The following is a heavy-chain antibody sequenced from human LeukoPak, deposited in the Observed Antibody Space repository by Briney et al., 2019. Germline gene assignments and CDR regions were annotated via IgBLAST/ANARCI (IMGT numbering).Heavy chain of an antibody. CDR2: ISYDGSNK. CDR3: ATHSGEY. CDR1: GFTFSSYA. J-gene: IGHJ4*02. Sequence: GGSLRLSCAASGFTFSSYAMHWVRQAPGKGLEWVAVISYDGSNKYYADSVKGRFTISRDNSKNTLYLQMNSLRAEDTAVYYCATHSGEYWGQGTLVTVSS. V-gene: IGHV3-30-3*01.